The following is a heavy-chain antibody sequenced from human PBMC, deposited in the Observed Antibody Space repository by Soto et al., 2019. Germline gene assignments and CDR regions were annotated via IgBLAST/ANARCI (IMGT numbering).Heavy chain of an antibody. V-gene: IGHV3-48*01. D-gene: IGHD2-15*01. CDR2: ISSSRTI. J-gene: IGHJ4*02. CDR3: ARDCGRCYSGFDS. Sequence: PGESLKISCAASGFTFSSYSMNWVRQAPGKGLEWVSYISSSRTIYYADSVKGRVTISRDNAKNSLYLQMNSLRAEDTAVYYCARDCGRCYSGFDSGGQGTLVNVSS. CDR1: GFTFSSYS.